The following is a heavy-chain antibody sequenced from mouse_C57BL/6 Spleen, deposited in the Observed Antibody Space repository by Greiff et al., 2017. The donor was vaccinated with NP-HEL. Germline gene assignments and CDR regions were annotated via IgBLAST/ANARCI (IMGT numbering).Heavy chain of an antibody. D-gene: IGHD1-1*02. V-gene: IGHV1-76*01. Sequence: VKLQESGAELVRPGASVKLSCKASGYTFTDYYINWVKQRPGQGLEWIARIYPGSGNTYYNEKFKGKATLTAEKSSSTAYMQLSSLTSEDSAVYFCARRGGNYAMDYWGQGTSVTVSS. CDR3: ARRGGNYAMDY. J-gene: IGHJ4*01. CDR2: IYPGSGNT. CDR1: GYTFTDYY.